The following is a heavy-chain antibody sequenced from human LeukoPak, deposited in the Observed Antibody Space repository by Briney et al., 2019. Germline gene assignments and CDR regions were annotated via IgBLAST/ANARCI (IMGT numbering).Heavy chain of an antibody. CDR2: IYYSGST. CDR1: GYSISSGYY. D-gene: IGHD4-17*01. J-gene: IGHJ4*02. V-gene: IGHV4-38-2*02. CDR3: ASRSPGDPFDY. Sequence: PSETLSLTCTVSGYSISSGYYWGWIRQPPGKGLEWIGTIYYSGSTYYNPSLKSRVTISLDTSKNQFYLTLSSVTAADTAVYYCASRSPGDPFDYWGQGTLVTVSS.